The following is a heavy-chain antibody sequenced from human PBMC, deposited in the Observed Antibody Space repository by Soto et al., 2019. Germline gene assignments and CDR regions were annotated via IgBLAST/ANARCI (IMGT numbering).Heavy chain of an antibody. D-gene: IGHD3-16*01. CDR1: GFSFNSHG. CDR3: AKDLALMADY. J-gene: IGHJ4*02. V-gene: IGHV3-30*18. Sequence: PGGSLRLSCTASGFSFNSHGMDWVRQAPGKGLEWVARILYDGSKEYYADSVKGRFTISRDNSKNTLYLQMDSLRVEDTAVYYSAKDLALMADYWGQGTPVTVSS. CDR2: ILYDGSKE.